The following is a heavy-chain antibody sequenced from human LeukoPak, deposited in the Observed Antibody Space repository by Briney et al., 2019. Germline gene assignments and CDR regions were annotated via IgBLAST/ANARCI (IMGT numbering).Heavy chain of an antibody. Sequence: PGGSLRLSCAASGFTFSSYAMHWVRQAPGKGLEWVAVISHDGRNKFYADSVKGRFSVSRDTSKNTLHLDMNSLRAEDTAVYYCARQSCLYSSGCFLDYWGQGTLVTVSS. V-gene: IGHV3-30*04. J-gene: IGHJ4*02. CDR3: ARQSCLYSSGCFLDY. CDR2: ISHDGRNK. D-gene: IGHD3-22*01. CDR1: GFTFSSYA.